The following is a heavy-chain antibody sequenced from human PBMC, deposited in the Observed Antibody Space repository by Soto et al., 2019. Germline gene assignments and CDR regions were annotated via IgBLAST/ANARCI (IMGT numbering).Heavy chain of an antibody. CDR1: GYTFTSSG. D-gene: IGHD1-26*01. J-gene: IGHJ4*02. CDR2: ISAYNGNT. Sequence: QVQLVQSGAEVKQPGASVKVSCKASGYTFTSSGISWVRQAPGQGLEWMGWISAYNGNTNYAQKLKGRVTMTTDTSTSTADMELRILRSDDTAVYYCARQLVGATTFDYCGQGTLVTVSS. V-gene: IGHV1-18*04. CDR3: ARQLVGATTFDY.